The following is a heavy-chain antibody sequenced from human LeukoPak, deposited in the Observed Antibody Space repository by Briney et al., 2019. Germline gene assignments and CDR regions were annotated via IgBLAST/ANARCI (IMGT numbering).Heavy chain of an antibody. J-gene: IGHJ4*02. Sequence: SETLSLTCTVSGAPISNYYWSWIRQPAGKGLEWIGRVYTSGSTNYNPSFRSRVTMSVDKSTNQLSLKLTSVTAADTAVYYCAGRDYWGQGTLVTVSS. V-gene: IGHV4-4*07. CDR3: AGRDY. CDR2: VYTSGST. CDR1: GAPISNYY.